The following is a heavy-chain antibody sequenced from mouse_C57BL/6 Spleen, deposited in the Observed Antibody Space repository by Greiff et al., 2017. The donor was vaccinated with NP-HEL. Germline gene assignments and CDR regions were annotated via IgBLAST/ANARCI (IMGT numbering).Heavy chain of an antibody. J-gene: IGHJ2*01. Sequence: QVHVKQSGAELVRPGASVKLSCKASGYTFTDYYINWVKQRPGQGLEWIARIYPGSGNTYYNEKFKGKATLTAEKSSSTAYMQLSSLTSEDSAVYFCARSFPLGPIDYWGQGTTLTVSS. D-gene: IGHD4-1*01. CDR2: IYPGSGNT. CDR3: ARSFPLGPIDY. V-gene: IGHV1-76*01. CDR1: GYTFTDYY.